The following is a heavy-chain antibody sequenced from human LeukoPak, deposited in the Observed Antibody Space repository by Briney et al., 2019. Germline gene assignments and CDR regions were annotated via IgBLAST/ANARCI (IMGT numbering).Heavy chain of an antibody. J-gene: IGHJ4*02. CDR2: ISGSGGST. CDR3: AKVRGYYYDSSDDY. D-gene: IGHD3-22*01. CDR1: GFTFSSYA. V-gene: IGHV3-23*01. Sequence: GGSLRLSCAASGFTFSSYAMSWVRQAPGKGLEWVSAISGSGGSTYYADSVKGRFTIPRDNSKNTLYLQMNSLRAEDTAVYYCAKVRGYYYDSSDDYWGQGTLVTVSS.